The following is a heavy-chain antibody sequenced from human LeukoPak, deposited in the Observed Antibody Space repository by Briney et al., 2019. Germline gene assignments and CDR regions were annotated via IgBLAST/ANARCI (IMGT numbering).Heavy chain of an antibody. V-gene: IGHV3-7*05. Sequence: GGSLRLSCAASGLTSSSYWMSWVRQAPGKGLKWVASIKQDGGEKYYVDSVKGRFTISRDNAKNSLYLQMDSLRGEDTAVYYCAREPGGYNDYWGQGTLVTVSS. CDR2: IKQDGGEK. CDR1: GLTSSSYW. D-gene: IGHD3-22*01. J-gene: IGHJ4*02. CDR3: AREPGGYNDY.